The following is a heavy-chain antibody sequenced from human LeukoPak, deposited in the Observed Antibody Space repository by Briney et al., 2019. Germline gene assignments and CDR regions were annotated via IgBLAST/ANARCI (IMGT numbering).Heavy chain of an antibody. J-gene: IGHJ1*01. V-gene: IGHV3-74*01. CDR3: ARGTYYYDSSAYYSEYLQH. D-gene: IGHD3-22*01. CDR1: GFTFSSYW. Sequence: PGGSLRLSCAASGFTFSSYWMHWVRQAPGKGLVWVSRINSDGSSTSYADSVKGRFTISRDNAKNTLYLQMNSLRAEDTAVYYCARGTYYYDSSAYYSEYLQHWGQGTLVTVSS. CDR2: INSDGSST.